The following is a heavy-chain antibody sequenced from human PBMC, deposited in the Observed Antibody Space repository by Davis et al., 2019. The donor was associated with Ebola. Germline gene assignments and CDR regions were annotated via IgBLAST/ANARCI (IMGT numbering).Heavy chain of an antibody. CDR1: GFTFSSYA. CDR2: ISGSGGST. CDR3: AKGGIAAAVPYYYYYYGMDV. V-gene: IGHV3-23*01. Sequence: PGGSLRLSCAASGFTFSSYAMSWVRQAPGKGLEWVSAISGSGGSTYYADSVKGRFTISRDNSKNTLYLQMNSLRAEDTAVYYCAKGGIAAAVPYYYYYYGMDVWGQGTTVTVSS. D-gene: IGHD6-13*01. J-gene: IGHJ6*02.